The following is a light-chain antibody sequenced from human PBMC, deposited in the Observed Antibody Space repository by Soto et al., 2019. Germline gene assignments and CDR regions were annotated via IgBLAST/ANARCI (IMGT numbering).Light chain of an antibody. CDR1: SSDVGGYNY. V-gene: IGLV2-11*01. CDR3: CSYAGNYYV. Sequence: QSALTQPRSVSGSPGQSVTISCTGSSSDVGGYNYVSWYQQHPDKVPKLMIYDVSKRPSGVPDRFSGSKSGNTASLTISGLQAEDEADYYCCSYAGNYYVFGTGTKLTVL. J-gene: IGLJ1*01. CDR2: DVS.